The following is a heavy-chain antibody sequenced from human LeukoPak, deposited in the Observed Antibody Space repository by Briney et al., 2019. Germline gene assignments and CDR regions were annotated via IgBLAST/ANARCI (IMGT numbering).Heavy chain of an antibody. D-gene: IGHD3-22*01. Sequence: PGGSLRLSCAASGFTVSSNYMSWVRQAPGKGLEWVSVIYSGGSTYYADSVKGRFTISRDNSKNTLYLQMNSLRAEDTAVYYCAKAPWDSSGYYDYWGQGTLVTVSS. J-gene: IGHJ4*02. CDR1: GFTVSSNY. CDR2: IYSGGST. CDR3: AKAPWDSSGYYDY. V-gene: IGHV3-53*01.